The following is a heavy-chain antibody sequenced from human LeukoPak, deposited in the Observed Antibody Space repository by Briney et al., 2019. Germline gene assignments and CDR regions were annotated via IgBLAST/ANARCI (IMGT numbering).Heavy chain of an antibody. CDR3: ARRPPRGSSGPGFDY. CDR2: MFYSGST. V-gene: IGHV4-39*01. D-gene: IGHD6-19*01. CDR1: GGSVSSGSYY. Sequence: PSETLSLTCTVSGGSVSSGSYYWGWIRQPPGKGLEWIGSMFYSGSTYYNPSLKSRVTISVDTSKNQFSLKLTSVTAADTVVYYCARRPPRGSSGPGFDYWGQGTLVTVSS. J-gene: IGHJ4*02.